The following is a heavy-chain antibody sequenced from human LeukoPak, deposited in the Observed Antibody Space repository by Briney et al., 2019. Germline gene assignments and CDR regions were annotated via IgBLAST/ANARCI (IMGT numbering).Heavy chain of an antibody. CDR3: ARDSSLSSYYYGMDV. J-gene: IGHJ6*02. V-gene: IGHV3-7*01. CDR1: GFTFSSYW. CDR2: IKQDGSER. D-gene: IGHD2/OR15-2a*01. Sequence: GGSLSLSCAASGFTFSSYWMSWVRQAPGKGLEWVANIKQDGSERYYVDSVKGRFTISRDNAKNSLYLQMNSLRAEDTAVYYCARDSSLSSYYYGMDVWGQGTTVTVSS.